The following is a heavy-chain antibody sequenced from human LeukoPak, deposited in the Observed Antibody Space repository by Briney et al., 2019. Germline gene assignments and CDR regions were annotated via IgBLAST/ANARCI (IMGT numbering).Heavy chain of an antibody. CDR1: GYTFTGYY. CDR2: INPNSGGT. J-gene: IGHJ4*02. V-gene: IGHV1-2*02. Sequence: ASVKVSCKASGYTFTGYYMHWVRQAPGQGLEWMGWINPNSGGTNYAQKFQGRVTMTRDTSIGTAYMELSRLRSDDTAVYYCARLDSSGWYGDDYWGQGTLVTVSS. CDR3: ARLDSSGWYGDDY. D-gene: IGHD6-19*01.